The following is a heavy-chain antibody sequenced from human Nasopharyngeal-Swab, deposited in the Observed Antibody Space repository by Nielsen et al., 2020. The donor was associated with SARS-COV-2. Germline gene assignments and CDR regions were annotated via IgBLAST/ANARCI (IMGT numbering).Heavy chain of an antibody. CDR2: ISYDGSKK. D-gene: IGHD6-13*01. Sequence: GESLKISCAASGFTFSSYAMHWVRQAPGKGLERVAVISYDGSKKYYADSVKGRFTISRDNSKSTLYLQMNSLRAEDTAVYYCARDQGSSWYTYYYYYGMDVWGQGTTVTVSS. V-gene: IGHV3-30-3*01. CDR1: GFTFSSYA. CDR3: ARDQGSSWYTYYYYYGMDV. J-gene: IGHJ6*02.